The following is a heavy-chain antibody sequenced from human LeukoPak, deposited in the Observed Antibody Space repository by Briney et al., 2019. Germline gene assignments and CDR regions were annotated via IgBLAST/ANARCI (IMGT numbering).Heavy chain of an antibody. CDR3: AREGDSDYYYDSSGYYYGYFDY. D-gene: IGHD3-22*01. CDR1: GFTFNTYN. Sequence: AGGSLRLSCGASGFTFNTYNMNWVRQAPGKGLEWVANIKQGGSEKYYVDSVKGRFTISRDNAKNSLYLQMNSLRAEDTAVYYCAREGDSDYYYDSSGYYYGYFDYWGQGTLVTVSS. J-gene: IGHJ4*02. CDR2: IKQGGSEK. V-gene: IGHV3-7*01.